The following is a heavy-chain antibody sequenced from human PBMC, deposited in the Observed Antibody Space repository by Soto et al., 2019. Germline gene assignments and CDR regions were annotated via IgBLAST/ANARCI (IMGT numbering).Heavy chain of an antibody. J-gene: IGHJ4*02. V-gene: IGHV4-59*01. Sequence: SEILSLTCSVSGVSISNSYWSWIRQPPGKGLEWIGYMFYSGSSTNYNPSLKSRVTISVDTSKNQFSLKLSSVTAADTAVYYCARGYGDYVLDYWGQGTLVTVSS. CDR3: ARGYGDYVLDY. CDR2: MFYSGSST. D-gene: IGHD4-17*01. CDR1: GVSISNSY.